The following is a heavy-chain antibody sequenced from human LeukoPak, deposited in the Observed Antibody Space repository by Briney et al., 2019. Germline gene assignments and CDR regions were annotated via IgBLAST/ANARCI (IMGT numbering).Heavy chain of an antibody. D-gene: IGHD3-10*01. V-gene: IGHV3-30*02. CDR3: AKDPGYGSGSYIADY. CDR2: IRYDGTNT. CDR1: GFSFSDYD. Sequence: GGSLRLSCAASGFSFSDYDMHWVRQAPGKGLGWVTFIRYDGTNTYADSVKGRFTISRDNSKNTLYLQMNSLRAEDTAVYYCAKDPGYGSGSYIADYWGQGTLVTVSS. J-gene: IGHJ4*02.